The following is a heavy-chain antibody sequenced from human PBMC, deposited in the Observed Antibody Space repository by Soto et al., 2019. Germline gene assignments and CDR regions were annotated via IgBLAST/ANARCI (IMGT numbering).Heavy chain of an antibody. CDR1: GGSISSGRFY. D-gene: IGHD3-9*01. J-gene: IGHJ4*02. CDR2: ISDSGSS. CDR3: ARTTFYDIFTAYYSLFDC. Sequence: QVQLQESGPGLVKPSQTLTLTCTVSGGSISSGRFYWSWIRQHPGKGLEWIGHISDSGSSYYNPSLESRVTISVDTSENQFSLKLSAVTAADTAVYFCARTTFYDIFTAYYSLFDCWGQGTKVTVSS. V-gene: IGHV4-31*03.